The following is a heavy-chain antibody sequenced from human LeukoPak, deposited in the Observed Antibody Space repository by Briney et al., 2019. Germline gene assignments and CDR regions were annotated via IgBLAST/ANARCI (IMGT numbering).Heavy chain of an antibody. D-gene: IGHD6-13*01. CDR2: IYYSGST. J-gene: IGHJ4*02. V-gene: IGHV4-59*01. Sequence: SETLSLTCTVSGGSISSYYWGWIRQPPGKGLEWIGYIYYSGSTNYNPSLKSRVTISVDTSKNQFSLKLSSVTAADTAVYYCARAIAAAEVQIDYWGQGTLVTVSS. CDR3: ARAIAAAEVQIDY. CDR1: GGSISSYY.